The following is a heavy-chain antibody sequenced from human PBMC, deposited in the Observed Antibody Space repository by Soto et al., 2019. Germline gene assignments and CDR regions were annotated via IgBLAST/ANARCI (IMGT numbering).Heavy chain of an antibody. Sequence: GSSVKVSCKASGGTFSSYAISWVRQAPGQGLEWMGGIIPIFGTANYAQKFQGRVTITADESTSTAYMELSSLRSEDTAVYYCARDMTTVTTRSYYYYYGMDVWGQGPTVTVAS. CDR2: IIPIFGTA. D-gene: IGHD4-17*01. CDR3: ARDMTTVTTRSYYYYYGMDV. V-gene: IGHV1-69*13. J-gene: IGHJ6*02. CDR1: GGTFSSYA.